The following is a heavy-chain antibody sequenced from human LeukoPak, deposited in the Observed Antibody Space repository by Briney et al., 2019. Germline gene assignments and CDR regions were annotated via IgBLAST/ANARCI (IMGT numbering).Heavy chain of an antibody. D-gene: IGHD2-15*01. CDR1: GDIVSSNSAA. J-gene: IGHJ3*02. CDR2: TYYRSKWYT. Sequence: SQTLSLTCAISGDIVSSNSAAWNWIRQSPSRGLEWLGRTYYRSKWYTDYAVSMKGRITINPDTSKNQFSLQLNSVTPEDTAVCYCASAWVAVSDGFDIWGQGTMVTVSS. CDR3: ASAWVAVSDGFDI. V-gene: IGHV6-1*01.